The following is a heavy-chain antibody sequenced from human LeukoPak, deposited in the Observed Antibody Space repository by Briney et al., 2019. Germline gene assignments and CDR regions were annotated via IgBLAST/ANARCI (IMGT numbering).Heavy chain of an antibody. Sequence: PGGSLRLSCAASGFDFSRYDMHWVRQAPGKGLEWVAVISYDGSNKYYADSVKGRFTISRDNSKNTLCLQMNSLRAEDTAVYYCAKEYGDYLTDYWGQGTLVTVSS. V-gene: IGHV3-30*18. CDR3: AKEYGDYLTDY. CDR1: GFDFSRYD. D-gene: IGHD4-17*01. CDR2: ISYDGSNK. J-gene: IGHJ4*02.